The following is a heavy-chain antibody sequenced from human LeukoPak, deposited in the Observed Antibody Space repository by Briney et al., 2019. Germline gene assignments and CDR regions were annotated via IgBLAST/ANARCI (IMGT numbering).Heavy chain of an antibody. CDR2: ISAYNGNT. V-gene: IGHV1-18*01. CDR3: ARDQYSGSYYTYYYYYMDV. Sequence: EASVKVSCKASGYTFTSYGISWVRQAPGQGLEWMGGISAYNGNTNYAQKLQGRVTMTTDTSTSTAYMELRSLRSDDTAVYYCARDQYSGSYYTYYYYYMDVWGKGTTVTVSS. J-gene: IGHJ6*03. CDR1: GYTFTSYG. D-gene: IGHD1-26*01.